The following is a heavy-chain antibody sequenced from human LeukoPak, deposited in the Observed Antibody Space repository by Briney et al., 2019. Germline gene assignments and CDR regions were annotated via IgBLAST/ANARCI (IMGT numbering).Heavy chain of an antibody. CDR1: GYTLTELS. CDR3: ARDNEGTAAAGAYYFDY. J-gene: IGHJ4*02. CDR2: FDPEDGET. Sequence: GASVKVSCKVSGYTLTELSMHWVRQAPGKGLEWMGGFDPEDGETIYAQKFQGRVTMTEDTSTDTAYMELSSLRSEDTAVYYCARDNEGTAAAGAYYFDYWGQGTLVTVSS. D-gene: IGHD6-13*01. V-gene: IGHV1-24*01.